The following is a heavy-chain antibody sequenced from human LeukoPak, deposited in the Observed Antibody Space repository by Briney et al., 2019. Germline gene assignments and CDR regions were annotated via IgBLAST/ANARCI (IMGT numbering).Heavy chain of an antibody. CDR3: ARDLYYDYVWGSYPDY. CDR1: GFTFSSYG. D-gene: IGHD3-16*01. V-gene: IGHV3-33*01. CDR2: IWYDGSNK. J-gene: IGHJ4*02. Sequence: GGSLRLSCAASGFTFSSYGMHWVRQAPGKGLEGVAVIWYDGSNKYYADSVKGRFTISRDNSKNTLYLQMNSLRAEDTAVYYCARDLYYDYVWGSYPDYWGQGTLVTVSS.